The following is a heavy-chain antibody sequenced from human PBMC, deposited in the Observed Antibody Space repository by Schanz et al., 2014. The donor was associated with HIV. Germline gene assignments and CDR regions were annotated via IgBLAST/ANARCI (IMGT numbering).Heavy chain of an antibody. D-gene: IGHD5-18*01. Sequence: QVDLVESGGGVVQPGRSLRLSCTASGFTFNNYGMQWVRQAPGKGLEWLAAIWYDGSNKFYADSLRGRFTISRDNAKNSLYLNMYSLRAEDTAVYFCAKSNGGDTAVVQYYFDYWGQGTLVSVSS. V-gene: IGHV3-33*03. J-gene: IGHJ4*02. CDR1: GFTFNNYG. CDR3: AKSNGGDTAVVQYYFDY. CDR2: IWYDGSNK.